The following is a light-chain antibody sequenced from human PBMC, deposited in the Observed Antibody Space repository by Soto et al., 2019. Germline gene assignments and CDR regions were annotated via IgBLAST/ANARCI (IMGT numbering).Light chain of an antibody. Sequence: QSALTQPPSASGTPGQRVTISCSGSTTNIGSKAVSWYQHLPGTAPKVLIYSDDQRPSGVPDRFSGSKSGTSASLAISGLQSEDEADYYCAAWDDSLNGYVFGTGTKVTVL. V-gene: IGLV1-44*01. CDR2: SDD. CDR1: TTNIGSKA. J-gene: IGLJ1*01. CDR3: AAWDDSLNGYV.